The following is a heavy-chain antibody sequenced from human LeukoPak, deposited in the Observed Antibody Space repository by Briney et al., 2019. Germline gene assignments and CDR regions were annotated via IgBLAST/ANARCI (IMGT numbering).Heavy chain of an antibody. CDR2: TYYRSKWSS. J-gene: IGHJ6*02. V-gene: IGHV6-1*01. D-gene: IGHD6-13*01. Sequence: SQTLSLTCAISGDSVSSKSAAWNWIRQSPSRGLEWLGRTYYRSKWSSGYAESVKSRLTASPDTSKNQFSLKLSSVTAADTAVYYCARDSLSSSWYKSVYYYYGMDVWGQGTTVTVSS. CDR1: GDSVSSKSAA. CDR3: ARDSLSSSWYKSVYYYYGMDV.